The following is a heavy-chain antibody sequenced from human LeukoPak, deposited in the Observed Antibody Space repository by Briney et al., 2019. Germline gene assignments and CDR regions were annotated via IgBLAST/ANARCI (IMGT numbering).Heavy chain of an antibody. CDR3: AKPGPMTLVPAAMSGSGWYYFDY. V-gene: IGHV3-23*01. CDR2: ISGSGGST. CDR1: GFTFSSYA. D-gene: IGHD2-2*01. Sequence: GGSLRLSCAASGFTFSSYAMSWVRQAPGKGLEWVSAISGSGGSTYYADSVKGRFTISRDNSKNTLYLQMNSLRAEDTAVYYCAKPGPMTLVPAAMSGSGWYYFDYWGQGTLVTVSS. J-gene: IGHJ4*02.